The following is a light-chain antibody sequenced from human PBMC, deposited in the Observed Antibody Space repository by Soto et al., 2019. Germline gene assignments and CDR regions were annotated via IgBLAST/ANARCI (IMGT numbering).Light chain of an antibody. CDR3: SSYTTSNTWV. J-gene: IGLJ3*02. CDR2: GVS. V-gene: IGLV2-14*03. Sequence: QSVLTQPPAASGSPGQSVTISCTGSSNDVGAFNYVSWYRHSPGEAPKVLIRGVSIRPSGVSIRFSASKSANTASLTISGLQAEDEALYYCSSYTTSNTWVFGGGTKLTVL. CDR1: SNDVGAFNY.